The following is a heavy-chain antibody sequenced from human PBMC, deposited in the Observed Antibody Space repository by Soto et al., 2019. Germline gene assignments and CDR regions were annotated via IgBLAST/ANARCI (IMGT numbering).Heavy chain of an antibody. CDR3: ACTGEMATIQNAFDI. J-gene: IGHJ3*02. V-gene: IGHV1-69*06. D-gene: IGHD5-12*01. CDR1: GVTFSSYA. Sequence: GASVKVSGKASGVTFSSYAISWVRQAPGQGLEWMGGIIPIFGTANYAQKFQGRVTITADKSTSTAYMELSSLRSEDTAVYYCACTGEMATIQNAFDIWGQGTMVTVSS. CDR2: IIPIFGTA.